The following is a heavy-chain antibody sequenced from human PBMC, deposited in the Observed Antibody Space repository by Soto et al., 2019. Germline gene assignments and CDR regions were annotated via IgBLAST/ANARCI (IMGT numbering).Heavy chain of an antibody. V-gene: IGHV4-34*01. CDR2: INHSGST. D-gene: IGHD1-26*01. J-gene: IGHJ4*01. Sequence: ETLSLTCAVYGGSFSGYYWTWIRQPPGTGLEWIGEINHSGSTNYNPSLKSRVTISVDTSKNQFSLKLSSVTAADTAVYYCARAVRGSYYDSWGHGTMVTVSS. CDR3: ARAVRGSYYDS. CDR1: GGSFSGYY.